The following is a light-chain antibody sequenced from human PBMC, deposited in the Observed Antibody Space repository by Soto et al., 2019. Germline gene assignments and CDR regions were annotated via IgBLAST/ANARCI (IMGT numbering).Light chain of an antibody. CDR3: QQSYSTPYT. Sequence: DIQMTQSPSSLSASVGDRVTITCRASQSIRNYLNWYQHKPGKAPKLLIYATSNLQSRVPSRFSGSGSGTDFTLTINSLQPEDFATYSWQQSYSTPYTLGQGTKVEI. CDR1: QSIRNY. V-gene: IGKV1-39*01. J-gene: IGKJ2*01. CDR2: ATS.